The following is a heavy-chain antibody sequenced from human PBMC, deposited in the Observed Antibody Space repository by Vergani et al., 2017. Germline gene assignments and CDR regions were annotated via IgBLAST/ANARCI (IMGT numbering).Heavy chain of an antibody. CDR2: IYHSGST. Sequence: QLQLQESGSGLVKPSQTLSLTCAVSGGSISSGGYSWSWIRQPPGKGLEWIGYIYHSGSTYYNPSLKSRVTISVDTSKNQFSLKLSSVTAADTAVYYCARAPGYCSSTSCYGGNYYYYGMDVWGQGTTVTVSS. V-gene: IGHV4-30-2*01. D-gene: IGHD2-2*01. CDR3: ARAPGYCSSTSCYGGNYYYYGMDV. CDR1: GGSISSGGYS. J-gene: IGHJ6*02.